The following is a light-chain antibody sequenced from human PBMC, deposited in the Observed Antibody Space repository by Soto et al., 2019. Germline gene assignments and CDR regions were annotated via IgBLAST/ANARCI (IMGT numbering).Light chain of an antibody. Sequence: FVVTQSPDTLSLSPGETATLSCRASQSVSSSVAWYQHKPGQSPRLVVYSGYKRSPGVPARFSGSGSGTDFTLTISSLESDDSAIYYCQQRYSWLRVFGPGTKVDIK. CDR2: SGY. CDR3: QQRYSWLRV. V-gene: IGKV3-11*01. J-gene: IGKJ1*01. CDR1: QSVSSS.